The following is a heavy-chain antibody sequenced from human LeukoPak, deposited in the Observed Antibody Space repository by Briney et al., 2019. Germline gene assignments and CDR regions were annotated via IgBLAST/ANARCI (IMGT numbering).Heavy chain of an antibody. CDR2: IIPIFGIA. CDR3: ATHGYKTDY. D-gene: IGHD5-24*01. Sequence: ASVKVSCKASGGTLSSYAISWVRQAPGQGLEWMGRIIPIFGIANYAQKFQGRVTITADKSTSTAYMELSSLRSEDTAVYYCATHGYKTDYWGQGTLVTVSS. CDR1: GGTLSSYA. V-gene: IGHV1-69*04. J-gene: IGHJ4*02.